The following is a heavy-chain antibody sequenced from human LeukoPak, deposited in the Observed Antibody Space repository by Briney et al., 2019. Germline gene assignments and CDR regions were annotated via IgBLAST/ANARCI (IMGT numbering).Heavy chain of an antibody. D-gene: IGHD3-16*01. J-gene: IGHJ6*03. Sequence: GGSLRLSCAASGFTFSSCVMSWVRQAPGKGLEWVSTISDGGANTYYADSVKGRFSISRDISKRTLYLQMNSLRAEDTAVYYCSKHVWGSSSYRDVWGKGPTVTISS. CDR1: GFTFSSCV. V-gene: IGHV3-23*01. CDR3: SKHVWGSSSYRDV. CDR2: ISDGGANT.